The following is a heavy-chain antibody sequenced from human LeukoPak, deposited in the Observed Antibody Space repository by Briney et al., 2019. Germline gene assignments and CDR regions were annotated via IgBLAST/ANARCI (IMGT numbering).Heavy chain of an antibody. CDR3: ARSVAVAGYIFDY. Sequence: GASVKVSCKASGYTFTGYYMHWVRQAPGQGPEWMGWINPNSGGTNYAQKFRGRVTMARDTSIGTAYMELSSLTSDVTAVYYCARSVAVAGYIFDYWGQGTLVTVSS. CDR2: INPNSGGT. V-gene: IGHV1-2*02. D-gene: IGHD6-19*01. CDR1: GYTFTGYY. J-gene: IGHJ4*02.